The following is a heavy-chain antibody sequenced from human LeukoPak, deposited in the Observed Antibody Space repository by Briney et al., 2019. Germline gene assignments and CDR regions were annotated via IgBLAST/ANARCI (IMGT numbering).Heavy chain of an antibody. CDR2: SSSSGSTI. Sequence: GGSLRLSCAASGFTFSDYFMRWIRQAPGKGLEWVSYSSSSGSTINYADSVKGRFTISRDNAKNSLYLQMNSLRAEDTAVYYCARDTGVGYFDYWGQGTLVTVSS. CDR1: GFTFSDYF. V-gene: IGHV3-11*04. CDR3: ARDTGVGYFDY. D-gene: IGHD4-23*01. J-gene: IGHJ4*02.